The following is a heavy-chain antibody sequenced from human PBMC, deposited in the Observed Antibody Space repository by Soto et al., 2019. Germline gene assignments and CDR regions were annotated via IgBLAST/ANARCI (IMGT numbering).Heavy chain of an antibody. CDR3: ARDLGLLKSMFDY. Sequence: PGGSLRLSCLASGFSFNSFNMNWIRRAPGRGLEWVASISVSGDNIYYEDSMQGRFTISRDNSKRSVFLDLNSLRVEDTAVYYCARDLGLLKSMFDYWGQGTLVTVSS. V-gene: IGHV3-21*01. CDR2: ISVSGDNI. CDR1: GFSFNSFN. D-gene: IGHD2-8*01. J-gene: IGHJ4*02.